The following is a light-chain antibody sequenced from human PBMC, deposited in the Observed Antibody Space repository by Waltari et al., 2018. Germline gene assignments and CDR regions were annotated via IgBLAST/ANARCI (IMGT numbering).Light chain of an antibody. Sequence: QKPGQAPRLLIYGASSRAAGIPARFSGSGSGTAFTLTISRLEPEDSAVYYCKQYGSSVMYTFGQGTKLEIK. J-gene: IGKJ2*01. V-gene: IGKV3-20*01. CDR3: KQYGSSVMYT. CDR2: GAS.